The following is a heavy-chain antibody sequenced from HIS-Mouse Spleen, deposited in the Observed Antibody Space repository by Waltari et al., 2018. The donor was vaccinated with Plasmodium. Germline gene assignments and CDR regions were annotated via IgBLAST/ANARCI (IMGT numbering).Heavy chain of an antibody. J-gene: IGHJ4*02. Sequence: QLQLQESGPGLVKPSETLSLTCPFSGGSISSRSYYWGWIRQPPGKGPEWIGSIYYSGSTYYNPSLKSRVTISVDTSKNQFSLKLSSVTAADTAVYYCARRGGSYYYFDYWGQGTLVTVSS. CDR2: IYYSGST. V-gene: IGHV4-39*01. D-gene: IGHD1-26*01. CDR1: GGSISSRSYY. CDR3: ARRGGSYYYFDY.